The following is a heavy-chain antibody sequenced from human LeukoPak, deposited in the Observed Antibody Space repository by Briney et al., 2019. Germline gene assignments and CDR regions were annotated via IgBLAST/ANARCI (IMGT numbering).Heavy chain of an antibody. CDR3: ARHQYYYDTRAYYIDY. CDR2: IYPGGSDT. Sequence: GESLKISCEGSGYIFSSYSIGWARQMPGKGLEWMGIIYPGGSDTIYSPPFQGQVTISADKSISTAYVQWNSLRASDTAMYYCARHQYYYDTRAYYIDYWGQGTLVTVSS. V-gene: IGHV5-51*01. J-gene: IGHJ4*02. D-gene: IGHD3-22*01. CDR1: GYIFSSYS.